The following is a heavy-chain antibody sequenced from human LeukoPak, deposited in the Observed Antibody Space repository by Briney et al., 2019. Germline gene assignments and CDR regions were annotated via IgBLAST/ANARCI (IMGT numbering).Heavy chain of an antibody. CDR3: AKGQLWFGEFSYFDY. V-gene: IGHV3-23*01. CDR2: ISGSGGST. D-gene: IGHD3-10*01. CDR1: GFTFSSYD. Sequence: GGSLRLSCEASGFTFSSYDMNWVRQAPGKGLEWVSVISGSGGSTDYADSVKGRFSISRDNSKNTLYLQMNSLRAEGTAVYYCAKGQLWFGEFSYFDYWGQGTLVTVSS. J-gene: IGHJ4*02.